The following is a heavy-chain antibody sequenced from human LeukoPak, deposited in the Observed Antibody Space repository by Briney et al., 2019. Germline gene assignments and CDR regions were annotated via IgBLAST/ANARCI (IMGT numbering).Heavy chain of an antibody. CDR1: GFTFSSFS. Sequence: GGSLRLSCAASGFTFSSFSMNWVRQAPGKGLEWVSYIRSSGTNTDYTGSVKGRFTISRDNAKNSLYLQMNSLRAEDTAVYYCARGQVGYYPNWFDPWGQGTLVTVSS. CDR2: IRSSGTNT. V-gene: IGHV3-48*04. CDR3: ARGQVGYYPNWFDP. J-gene: IGHJ5*02. D-gene: IGHD3-3*01.